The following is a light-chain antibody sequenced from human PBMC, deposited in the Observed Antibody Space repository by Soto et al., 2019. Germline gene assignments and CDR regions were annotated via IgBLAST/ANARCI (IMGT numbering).Light chain of an antibody. V-gene: IGKV1-5*01. Sequence: DLQMTQSPSTLPASVGDSVTITCRASQSISNWLAWYQQKPGTATKVLIYHASNLQSGVPARLICSGYGTEFNLTISSLQPEDLATDYCQQYNSYSFGQGTKVDIK. CDR1: QSISNW. J-gene: IGKJ1*01. CDR2: HAS. CDR3: QQYNSYS.